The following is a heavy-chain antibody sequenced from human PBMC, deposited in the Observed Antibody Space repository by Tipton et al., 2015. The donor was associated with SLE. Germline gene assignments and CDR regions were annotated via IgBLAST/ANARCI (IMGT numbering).Heavy chain of an antibody. CDR3: ARGLTAETGGDAFDI. J-gene: IGHJ3*02. CDR2: INHSGDT. V-gene: IGHV4-34*01. Sequence: TLSLTCAVYGGSFSGYYWTWIRQPPGKGLEWIGEINHSGDTNYNPSLKSRVTISVDTSKNHFSLELGSVTAADTAVYYCARGLTAETGGDAFDIGGQGTMVAVSS. CDR1: GGSFSGYY. D-gene: IGHD7-27*01.